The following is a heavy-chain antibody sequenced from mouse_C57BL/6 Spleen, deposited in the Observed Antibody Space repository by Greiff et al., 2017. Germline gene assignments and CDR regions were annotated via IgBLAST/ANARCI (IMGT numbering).Heavy chain of an antibody. Sequence: EVMLVESGGGLVKPGGSLKLSCAASGFTFSSYAMSWVRQTPEKRLEWVATISDGGSYTYYPDNVKGRFTISRDNAKINLYMHMSHLKSEDTTMYYCASDGCCFDYWGQGTTLTVSS. CDR2: ISDGGSYT. CDR1: GFTFSSYA. J-gene: IGHJ2*01. D-gene: IGHD1-1*01. V-gene: IGHV5-4*03. CDR3: ASDGCCFDY.